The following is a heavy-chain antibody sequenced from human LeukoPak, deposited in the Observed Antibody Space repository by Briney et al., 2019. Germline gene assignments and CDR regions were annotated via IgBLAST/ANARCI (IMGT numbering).Heavy chain of an antibody. V-gene: IGHV3-20*04. CDR1: GFTFDDYG. CDR3: AKARWEPNFDY. D-gene: IGHD1-26*01. J-gene: IGHJ4*02. CDR2: INWDGGST. Sequence: GGSLRLSCAASGFTFDDYGMSWVRQAPGKGLEWVSGINWDGGSTGYADSVKGRFTISRDNAKNSLYLQMNSLTTEDTALYYCAKARWEPNFDYWGQGTLVTVSS.